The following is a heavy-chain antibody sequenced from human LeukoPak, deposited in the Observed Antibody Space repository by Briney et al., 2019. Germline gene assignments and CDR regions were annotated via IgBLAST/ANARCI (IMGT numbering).Heavy chain of an antibody. CDR3: ARETPGGITGTTLGY. Sequence: SVKVSCKASGGTFSSYAISWVRQAPGQGLEWMGGIIPIFGTANYARKFQGRVTITTDESTSTAYMELRSLRSEDTAVYYCARETPGGITGTTLGYWGQGTLVTVSS. V-gene: IGHV1-69*05. CDR2: IIPIFGTA. CDR1: GGTFSSYA. D-gene: IGHD1-20*01. J-gene: IGHJ4*02.